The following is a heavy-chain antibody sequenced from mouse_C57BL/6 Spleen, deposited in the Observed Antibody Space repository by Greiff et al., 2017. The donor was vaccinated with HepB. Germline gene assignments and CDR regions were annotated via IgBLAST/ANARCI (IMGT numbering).Heavy chain of an antibody. D-gene: IGHD2-5*01. CDR1: GYTFTSYG. V-gene: IGHV1-81*01. Sequence: QVQLQQSGAELARPGASVKLSCKASGYTFTSYGISWVKQRTGQGLEWIGEIYPRSGNTYYNEKFKGKATLTADKSSSTAYMELSSLTSEDSAVYFCARSYYSNYDYAMDYWGQGTSVTVSS. CDR3: ARSYYSNYDYAMDY. CDR2: IYPRSGNT. J-gene: IGHJ4*01.